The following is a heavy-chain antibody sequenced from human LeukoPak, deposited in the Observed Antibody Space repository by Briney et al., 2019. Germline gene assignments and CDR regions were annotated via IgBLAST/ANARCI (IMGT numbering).Heavy chain of an antibody. CDR3: ARNRILWFGELLGGAFDI. Sequence: SETLSLTCTVSGGSISDYYWSWIRQPPGEGLECIGYIYYIGSTNYNPSLKSRVTISVDTSKNQFSLKLSSVTAADTAVYYCARNRILWFGELLGGAFDIWGQGTMVTVSS. CDR2: IYYIGST. J-gene: IGHJ3*02. D-gene: IGHD3-10*01. V-gene: IGHV4-59*08. CDR1: GGSISDYY.